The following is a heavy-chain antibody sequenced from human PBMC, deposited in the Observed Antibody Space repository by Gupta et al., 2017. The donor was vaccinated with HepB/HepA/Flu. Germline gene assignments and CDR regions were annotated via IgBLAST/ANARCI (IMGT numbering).Heavy chain of an antibody. CDR2: ISGSGGST. CDR1: GVTFSSYA. V-gene: IGHV3-23*01. J-gene: IGHJ6*03. CDR3: AKFSITSGWYGNYYYYMDV. D-gene: IGHD6-19*01. Sequence: EVQLLESGGGLVQPGGSLRLSCAASGVTFSSYAMSWVRQAPGKGLEWGSAISGSGGSTYYADSVKGRFTISRDNSKNTLYLQMNSLRAEDTAVYYCAKFSITSGWYGNYYYYMDVWGKGTTVTVSS.